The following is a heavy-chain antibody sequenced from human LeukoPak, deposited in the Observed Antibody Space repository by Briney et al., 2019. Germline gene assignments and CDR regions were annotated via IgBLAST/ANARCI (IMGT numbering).Heavy chain of an antibody. CDR1: GYTFTSYY. CDR3: ARDINGYDPDY. D-gene: IGHD5-12*01. J-gene: IGHJ4*02. CDR2: INPSGGST. V-gene: IGHV1-46*01. Sequence: ASVKVSCKASGYTFTSYYMHWVRQAPGQGLEWMGIINPSGGSTSYAQKFQGRVTMTRDTSTSAVYMELSSLRSEDTAVYYCARDINGYDPDYWGQGTLVTVSS.